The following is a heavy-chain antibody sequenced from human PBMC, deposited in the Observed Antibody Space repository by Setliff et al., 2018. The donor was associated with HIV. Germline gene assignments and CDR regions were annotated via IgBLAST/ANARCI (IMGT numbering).Heavy chain of an antibody. CDR2: IYTSENT. V-gene: IGHV4-4*08. D-gene: IGHD2-8*02. CDR1: GGSISSYY. J-gene: IGHJ6*03. CDR3: ARDRGGLCTGGKCKFDGIHYYYLDV. Sequence: SETLSLTCTVSGGSISSYYWSWIRQPPGKGLEWIGYIYTSENTNYNPSLKSRLTISVETSKNQFSLKLSSVTAADTAVYYCARDRGGLCTGGKCKFDGIHYYYLDVWGKGTTVTVSS.